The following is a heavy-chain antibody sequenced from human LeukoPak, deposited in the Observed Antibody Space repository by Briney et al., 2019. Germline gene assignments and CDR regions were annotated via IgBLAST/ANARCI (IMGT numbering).Heavy chain of an antibody. Sequence: QTGGSLRLSCAASGFTFSTYWMSWVRQAPGKGLEWVANIKQDGSDKYYVDSVKGRFTISRDNAKNSLFLQMNSLRAEDTAVYYCARVRCSSNSCFPDYRGQGTLVTVSS. J-gene: IGHJ4*02. V-gene: IGHV3-7*01. CDR2: IKQDGSDK. D-gene: IGHD2-2*01. CDR3: ARVRCSSNSCFPDY. CDR1: GFTFSTYW.